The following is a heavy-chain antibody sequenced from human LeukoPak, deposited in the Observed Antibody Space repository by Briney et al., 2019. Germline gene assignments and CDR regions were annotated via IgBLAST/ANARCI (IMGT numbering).Heavy chain of an antibody. Sequence: PSETLSLTCTVSGGSISSGGYYWSWIRQHPGKGLERIGYIYYSGSTYYNPSLKSRVTISVDTSKNQFSLKLSSVTAADTAVYYCARDSMDSGYDFSNRWFDTWGQGTLVTVSS. CDR2: IYYSGST. D-gene: IGHD5-12*01. CDR1: GGSISSGGYY. CDR3: ARDSMDSGYDFSNRWFDT. J-gene: IGHJ5*02. V-gene: IGHV4-31*03.